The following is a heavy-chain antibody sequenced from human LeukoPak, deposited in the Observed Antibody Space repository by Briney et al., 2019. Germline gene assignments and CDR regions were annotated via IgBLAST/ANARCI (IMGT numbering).Heavy chain of an antibody. CDR2: INSDGSST. Sequence: GGSLRLSCEASGFTFSNYAMSWVRQAPGKGLVWVSRINSDGSSTSYADSVKGRFTISRDNAKNTLYLQMNSLRAEDTAVYYCARDYYDSSGYLWGWGQGTLVTVSS. CDR1: GFTFSNYA. J-gene: IGHJ4*02. CDR3: ARDYYDSSGYLWG. D-gene: IGHD3-22*01. V-gene: IGHV3-74*01.